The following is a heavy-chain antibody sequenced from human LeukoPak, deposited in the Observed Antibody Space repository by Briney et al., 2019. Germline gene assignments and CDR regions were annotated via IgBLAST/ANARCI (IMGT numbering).Heavy chain of an antibody. Sequence: AASVKVSCKASGGTFSTYAISWVRPAPGQGLEWMGRIVPIGDITNYAQRFQGRVTITADKFTRKAYMELSSLRSEDTALYYSARESVRNWLDPWGQGTLVTVAS. J-gene: IGHJ5*02. V-gene: IGHV1-69*04. CDR1: GGTFSTYA. CDR2: IVPIGDIT. D-gene: IGHD3-3*01. CDR3: ARESVRNWLDP.